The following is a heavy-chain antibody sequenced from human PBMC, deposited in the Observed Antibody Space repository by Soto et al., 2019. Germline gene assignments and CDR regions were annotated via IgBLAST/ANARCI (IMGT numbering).Heavy chain of an antibody. J-gene: IGHJ4*02. CDR3: AKGRYVSYFEN. D-gene: IGHD1-20*01. CDR2: ISYDGIKK. CDR1: GFAFIIDG. Sequence: QVQLVESGGGVVHPGRALRRSCAASGFAFIIDGIHWVSQDPVKLLQWVAFISYDGIKKYYADSVKGRFTISRDNSKNTLYLQMNSLRADETALSYCAKGRYVSYFENCGQGTLVTVSS. V-gene: IGHV3-30*18.